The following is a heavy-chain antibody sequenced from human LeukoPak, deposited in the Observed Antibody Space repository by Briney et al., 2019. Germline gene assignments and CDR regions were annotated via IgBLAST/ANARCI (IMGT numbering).Heavy chain of an antibody. J-gene: IGHJ4*02. V-gene: IGHV3-30*18. Sequence: PGGSLRLSCAASGFTFSSYGMHWVRQAPGKGLEWVAVISYDGSNKYYADSVKGRSTISRDNAKNTLYLQMNSLRAEDTAVYYCANDRGYSFDYWGQGTLVTVSS. CDR3: ANDRGYSFDY. D-gene: IGHD3-22*01. CDR2: ISYDGSNK. CDR1: GFTFSSYG.